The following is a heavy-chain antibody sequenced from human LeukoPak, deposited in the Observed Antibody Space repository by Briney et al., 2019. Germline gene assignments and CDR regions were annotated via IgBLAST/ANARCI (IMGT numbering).Heavy chain of an antibody. Sequence: GSLRLSCAASGFTFSSYAMSWVRQAPGKGLEWVSAISGSGGSTYYADSVKGRFTISRDNSKNTLYLQMNSLRAEDTAVYYCAKDEKGTVTVYYFDYWGQGTLVTVSS. CDR2: ISGSGGST. CDR1: GFTFSSYA. J-gene: IGHJ4*02. CDR3: AKDEKGTVTVYYFDY. D-gene: IGHD4-17*01. V-gene: IGHV3-23*01.